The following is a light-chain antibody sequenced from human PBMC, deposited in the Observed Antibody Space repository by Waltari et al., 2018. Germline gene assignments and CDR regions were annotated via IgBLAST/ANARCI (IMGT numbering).Light chain of an antibody. J-gene: IGLJ3*02. Sequence: SYELTQPPSASLSPGQTARIPCAGDALPKKYAHWYQQKSGQAPVLVTYEDSKRPSGIPERVSGSSSGTMATLTIGGAQVEDEAHYYCYSIDSSGHHWVFGGGTKLTVL. CDR2: EDS. V-gene: IGLV3-10*01. CDR1: ALPKKY. CDR3: YSIDSSGHHWV.